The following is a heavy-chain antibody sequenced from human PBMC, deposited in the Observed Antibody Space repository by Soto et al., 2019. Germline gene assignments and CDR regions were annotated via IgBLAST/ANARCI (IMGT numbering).Heavy chain of an antibody. CDR1: GYTFSSYG. CDR3: AKGDILNAFDV. J-gene: IGHJ3*01. V-gene: IGHV3-23*01. Sequence: EVQLLESGGGLVQPGGSLRLSCVASGYTFSSYGVSWVRQAPGKGLEWVSAISGGGSTYYADSVKGRFTISRDNSKNTLYLKMNSLRAEDTAVYYCAKGDILNAFDVWGPGTMVTVSS. CDR2: ISGGGST. D-gene: IGHD3-9*01.